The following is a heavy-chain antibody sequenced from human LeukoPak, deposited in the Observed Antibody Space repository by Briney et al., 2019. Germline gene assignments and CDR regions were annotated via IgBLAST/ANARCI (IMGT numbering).Heavy chain of an antibody. D-gene: IGHD4/OR15-4a*01. V-gene: IGHV4-59*01. CDR3: ARFPAKKAD. CDR1: NRSISPYY. CDR2: ISQSGNT. J-gene: IGHJ4*02. Sequence: PSQSLSLTCTVSNRSISPYYWSWIRQPPGNGMEWIGYISQSGNTNYDPSLSRRVTISVDTSKNQFSLELTSVTAADTAVYFCARFPAKKADWGEGTLVTVSS.